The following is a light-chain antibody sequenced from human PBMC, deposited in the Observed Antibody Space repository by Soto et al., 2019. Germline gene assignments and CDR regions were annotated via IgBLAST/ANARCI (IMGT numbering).Light chain of an antibody. J-gene: IGKJ1*01. CDR3: QQCYSHPLT. CDR1: QSISSW. CDR2: EAS. Sequence: DIQMTQSPSTLSASVGDRVTITCRASQSISSWLAWYHWKPGTAPKLLIYEASSLESGVPSRFSGSGSGTEFTLTISSLQSEDFATYYCQQCYSHPLTFGQGTKVDI. V-gene: IGKV1-5*01.